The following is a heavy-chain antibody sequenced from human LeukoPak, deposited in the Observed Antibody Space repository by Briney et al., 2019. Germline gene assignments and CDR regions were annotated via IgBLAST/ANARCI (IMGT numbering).Heavy chain of an antibody. Sequence: SETLSLTCTVSGGSSRHYYWTWIRQPAGKGLEWIGRVYTSGTTDYSPSLKSRVTMSVDMSKNQFSLKLKSVTAADTAVYYCARVNPYRGNTIDYWGQGTLVTVSS. CDR2: VYTSGTT. J-gene: IGHJ4*02. CDR1: GGSSRHYY. D-gene: IGHD1-26*01. CDR3: ARVNPYRGNTIDY. V-gene: IGHV4-4*07.